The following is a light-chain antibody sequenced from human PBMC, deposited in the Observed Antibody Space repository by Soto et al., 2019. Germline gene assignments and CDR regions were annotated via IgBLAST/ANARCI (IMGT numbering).Light chain of an antibody. CDR2: DAS. V-gene: IGKV3-11*01. J-gene: IGKJ3*01. CDR3: QQRSNSPPALT. Sequence: EIVLTQSPATLSLSPGERATLSCRASQSVSSYLAWYQQKPGQAPRLLIYDASNRTTGIPARFSGSGSGTDFTLTISSLEPEDFAVYYCQQRSNSPPALTFGPGTKVHIK. CDR1: QSVSSY.